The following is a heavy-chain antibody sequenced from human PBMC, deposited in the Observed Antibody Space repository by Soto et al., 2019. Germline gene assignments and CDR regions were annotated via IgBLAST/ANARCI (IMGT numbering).Heavy chain of an antibody. D-gene: IGHD2-21*02. J-gene: IGHJ4*02. CDR3: AREVGYGDFSAALLD. CDR1: GGTFSSHS. V-gene: IGHV1-69*01. CDR2: IITLFGTS. Sequence: VQLMQSGAEVKKPGSSVKVSCKASGGTFSSHSINWVRQAPGQGLEWMGGIITLFGTSNYAQNFQGRVTVTADQSTSTAYMELNSLPSDDPAVYYCAREVGYGDFSAALLDWGQGTLVTVSS.